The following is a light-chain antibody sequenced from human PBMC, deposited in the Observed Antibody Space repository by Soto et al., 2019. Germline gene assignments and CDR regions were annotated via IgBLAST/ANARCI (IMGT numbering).Light chain of an antibody. CDR1: QSVSSNN. Sequence: EIVLTQSPGTLSLSPGERATLSCRASQSVSSNNLAWYQQRPGQAPRVVIYGASTRATGIPERFSGSGSGTDFTLTISSLEPEDFAVYYCQQRGNWPPTFGQGTKVEIK. V-gene: IGKV3D-20*02. CDR2: GAS. CDR3: QQRGNWPPT. J-gene: IGKJ1*01.